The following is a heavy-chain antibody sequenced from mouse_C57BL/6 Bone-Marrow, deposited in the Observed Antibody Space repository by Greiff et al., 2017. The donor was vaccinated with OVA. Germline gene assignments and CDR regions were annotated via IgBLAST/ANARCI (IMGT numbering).Heavy chain of an antibody. CDR3: ATVVAYYFDY. Sequence: QVQLQQPGAELVRPGSSVKLSCKASGYTFTSYWMHWVKQRPIQGLEWIGNIDPSDSEPHYNQKFKDKATLTVDKSTSTAYLQLRSLTSEDSAVYYYATVVAYYFDYWGQGTTLTVSS. CDR2: IDPSDSEP. J-gene: IGHJ2*01. CDR1: GYTFTSYW. D-gene: IGHD1-1*01. V-gene: IGHV1-52*01.